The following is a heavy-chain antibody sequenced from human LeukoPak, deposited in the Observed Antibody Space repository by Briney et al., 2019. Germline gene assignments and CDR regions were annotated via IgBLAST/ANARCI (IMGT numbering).Heavy chain of an antibody. V-gene: IGHV4-34*01. Sequence: SETLSLTCAVYGGSFSGYYWSWIRQPPGKGLEWIGEINHSGSTNYNPSLKSRVTISVDTSKNQFSLKLSSVTAADTAVYYCARDYYYDSSGYYQGSYYYGMDVWGQGTTVTVSS. D-gene: IGHD3-22*01. CDR2: INHSGST. CDR1: GGSFSGYY. J-gene: IGHJ6*02. CDR3: ARDYYYDSSGYYQGSYYYGMDV.